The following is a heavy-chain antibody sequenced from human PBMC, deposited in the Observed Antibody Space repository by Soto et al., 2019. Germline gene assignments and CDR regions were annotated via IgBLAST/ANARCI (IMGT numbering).Heavy chain of an antibody. J-gene: IGHJ6*02. CDR3: ARGGGWASTSLDV. V-gene: IGHV1-3*04. CDR1: GYTFTNYN. CDR2: INTGNGNT. D-gene: IGHD1-26*01. Sequence: VQLVQSGAEVKKPGASLKVSCKASGYTFTNYNIHWVRLAPGQRLEWMGWINTGNGNTKYSQKLKGRVTITTDTSASTAYMELSSLTSEDTAVFYCARGGGWASTSLDVWGQGTTVTVSS.